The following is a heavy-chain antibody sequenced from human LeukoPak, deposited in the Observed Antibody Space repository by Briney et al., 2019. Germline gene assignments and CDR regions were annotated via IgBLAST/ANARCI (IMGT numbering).Heavy chain of an antibody. CDR3: AKGLHYYYYYGMDV. CDR2: ISGSGGST. V-gene: IGHV3-23*01. Sequence: PGGSLRLSCAASGFTFSSYAMSWVRQAPGKGLEWVSAISGSGGSTYYADSVKGRFTISRDNSKNTLYLQMNSLRAEDTAVYYCAKGLHYYYYYGMDVWGQGTTVTVSS. CDR1: GFTFSSYA. D-gene: IGHD4-11*01. J-gene: IGHJ6*02.